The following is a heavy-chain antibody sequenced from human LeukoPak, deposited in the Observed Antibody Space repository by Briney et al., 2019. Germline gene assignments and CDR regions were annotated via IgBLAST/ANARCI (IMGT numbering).Heavy chain of an antibody. CDR1: GFTFSSYA. Sequence: GGSLRLSCAASGFTFSSYAMSWVRQAPGKGLEWVSAINGSGGSTYYADSVKGRFTISRDNSKNTLYLQMNSLRAEDTAVYYCAKEVGYSSGWYADYWGQGTLVTVSS. CDR2: INGSGGST. D-gene: IGHD6-19*01. J-gene: IGHJ4*02. CDR3: AKEVGYSSGWYADY. V-gene: IGHV3-23*01.